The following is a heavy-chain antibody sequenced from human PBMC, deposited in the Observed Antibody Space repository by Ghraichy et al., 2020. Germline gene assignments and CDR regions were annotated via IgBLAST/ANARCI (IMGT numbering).Heavy chain of an antibody. CDR3: TTGSAYCGGDCYHGYYYGMDV. D-gene: IGHD2-21*02. Sequence: GGSLRLSCAASGFTFSNAWMSWVRQAPGKGLEWVGRIKSKTDGGTTDYAAPVKGRFTISRDDSKNTLYLQMNSLKTEDTAVYYCTTGSAYCGGDCYHGYYYGMDVWGQGTTVTVSS. V-gene: IGHV3-15*01. J-gene: IGHJ6*02. CDR2: IKSKTDGGTT. CDR1: GFTFSNAW.